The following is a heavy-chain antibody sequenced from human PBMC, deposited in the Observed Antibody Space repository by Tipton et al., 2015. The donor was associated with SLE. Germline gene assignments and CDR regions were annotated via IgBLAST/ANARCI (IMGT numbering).Heavy chain of an antibody. Sequence: TLSLTCTVSGGSISSNNFFWSWIRQHPGKGLEWIGCIYYSGNTYYNPSLKSRVTISVDTSKNQFSLKLSSVTAADTAVYYCARDTAHYGSGDGAFDIWGQGTMVTVSS. CDR3: ARDTAHYGSGDGAFDI. V-gene: IGHV4-31*03. CDR2: IYYSGNT. CDR1: GGSISSNNFF. D-gene: IGHD3-10*01. J-gene: IGHJ3*02.